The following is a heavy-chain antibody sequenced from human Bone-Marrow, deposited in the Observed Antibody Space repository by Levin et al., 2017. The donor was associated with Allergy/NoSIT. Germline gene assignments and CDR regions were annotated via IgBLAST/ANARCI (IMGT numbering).Heavy chain of an antibody. CDR2: INSDGSST. CDR1: GFTFSSYW. CDR3: ASDGYQLRPHYFDY. D-gene: IGHD2-2*01. V-gene: IGHV3-74*01. J-gene: IGHJ4*02. Sequence: LSLTCAASGFTFSSYWMHWVRQAPGKGLVWVSRINSDGSSTSYADSVKGRFTISRDNAKNTLYLQMNSLRAEDTAVYYSASDGYQLRPHYFDYWGQGTLVTVSS.